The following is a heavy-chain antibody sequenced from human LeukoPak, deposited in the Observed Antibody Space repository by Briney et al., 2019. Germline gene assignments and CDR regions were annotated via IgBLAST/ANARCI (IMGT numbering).Heavy chain of an antibody. CDR2: IKNDGAVK. D-gene: IGHD6-13*01. CDR1: GFTFSYHW. J-gene: IGHJ4*02. Sequence: GGSLRLSCAASGFTFSYHWMTWVRQAPGKELEWVANIKNDGAVKNYVDSVKGRFTISRDNAKNSLYLQMNSLRAEDTAVYYCAQDSYSKGDFWGQGVLVTVSS. V-gene: IGHV3-7*01. CDR3: AQDSYSKGDF.